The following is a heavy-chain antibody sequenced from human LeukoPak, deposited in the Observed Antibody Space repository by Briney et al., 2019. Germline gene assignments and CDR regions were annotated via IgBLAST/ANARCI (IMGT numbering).Heavy chain of an antibody. CDR2: INHSGST. J-gene: IGHJ3*02. V-gene: IGHV4-34*01. Sequence: SETLSLTCAVYGGSFRGYYWSWIRQPPGKGLEWIGEINHSGSTNYNPSLKSRVTISVDTSKNQFSLKLSSVTAADTAVYYCASARLRLLPLDAFDIWGQGTMLTVSS. D-gene: IGHD3-16*01. CDR3: ASARLRLLPLDAFDI. CDR1: GGSFRGYY.